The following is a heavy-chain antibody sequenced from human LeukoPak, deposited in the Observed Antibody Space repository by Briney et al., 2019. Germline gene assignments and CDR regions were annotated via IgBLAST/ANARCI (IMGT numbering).Heavy chain of an antibody. J-gene: IGHJ5*02. CDR1: GYTFTSYG. CDR2: ISAYNGNT. D-gene: IGHD3-10*01. Sequence: ASVKVSCKASGYTFTSYGISWVRQAPGQGLEWMGWISAYNGNTNYAQKLQGRVTMTTDTSTSTAYMELRSLRSDDTAVYYCAREVGRFGELFHPTFDPWGQGTLVTVSS. CDR3: AREVGRFGELFHPTFDP. V-gene: IGHV1-18*01.